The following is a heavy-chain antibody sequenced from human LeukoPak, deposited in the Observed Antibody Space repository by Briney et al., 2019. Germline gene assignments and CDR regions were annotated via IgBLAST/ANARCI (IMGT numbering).Heavy chain of an antibody. CDR1: GFTFSGSA. Sequence: GGSLSLSCAASGFTFSGSAMHWVRQASGKGLEWVGRIRSKANSYATAYAASVKGRFTISRDDSNNTAYLQMNSLKTEDTAGYDCTRLRPAEAATTDYWGQGTLVTVSS. CDR2: IRSKANSYAT. CDR3: TRLRPAEAATTDY. J-gene: IGHJ4*02. V-gene: IGHV3-73*01. D-gene: IGHD1-1*01.